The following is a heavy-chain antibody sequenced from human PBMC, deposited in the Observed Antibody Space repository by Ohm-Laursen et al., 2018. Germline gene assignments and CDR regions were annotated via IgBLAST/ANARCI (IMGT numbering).Heavy chain of an antibody. CDR3: ARRSSWPDY. V-gene: IGHV3-74*01. CDR1: GFSFGDYW. CDR2: INPDESST. D-gene: IGHD6-13*01. Sequence: SLRLSCAASGFSFGDYWMHWVRQSPGKGLVWVSRINPDESSTRYADAVKGRFTISRDNAKNSLYLQMNSLRAEDTAVYYCARRSSWPDYWGQGTLVTVSS. J-gene: IGHJ4*02.